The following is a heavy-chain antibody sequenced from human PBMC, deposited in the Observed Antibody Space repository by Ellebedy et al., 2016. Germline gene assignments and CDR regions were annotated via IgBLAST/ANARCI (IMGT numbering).Heavy chain of an antibody. J-gene: IGHJ5*02. V-gene: IGHV3-23*01. CDR2: ISGSGGST. CDR3: AKDLKYSSSSGWFDP. CDR1: GFTFSSYA. Sequence: GGSLRLXXAASGFTFSSYAMSWVRQAPGKGLEWVSAISGSGGSTYYADSVKGRFTISRDNSKNTLYLQMNSLRAEDTAVYYCAKDLKYSSSSGWFDPWGQGTLVTVSS. D-gene: IGHD6-6*01.